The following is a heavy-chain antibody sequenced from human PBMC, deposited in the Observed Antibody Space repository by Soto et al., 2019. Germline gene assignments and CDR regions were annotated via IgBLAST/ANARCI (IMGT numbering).Heavy chain of an antibody. J-gene: IGHJ6*02. CDR2: IDPSDSYT. CDR3: AAAIPPDDYGGNRLYYYYYYGMDV. Sequence: PGESLKISCKVSGYSFTSYWISWVRQMPGKGLEWMGRIDPSDSYTNYSPSFQGHVTISADKSISTAYLQWSSLKASDTAMYYCAAAIPPDDYGGNRLYYYYYYGMDVWGQGTTVTVSS. CDR1: GYSFTSYW. V-gene: IGHV5-10-1*01. D-gene: IGHD4-17*01.